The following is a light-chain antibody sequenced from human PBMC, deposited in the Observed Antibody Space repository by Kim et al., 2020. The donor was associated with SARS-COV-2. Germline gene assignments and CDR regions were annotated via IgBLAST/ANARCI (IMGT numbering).Light chain of an antibody. Sequence: ATINCRSSQTILHNFKNKNYLVWYQHKSGQPPKLLIYWASTRESGVPDRFSGSGSGTNFTLTINTLQAEDVAVYYCQQFYSTPWTFGQGTKVDIK. V-gene: IGKV4-1*01. J-gene: IGKJ1*01. CDR1: QTILHNFKNKNY. CDR3: QQFYSTPWT. CDR2: WAS.